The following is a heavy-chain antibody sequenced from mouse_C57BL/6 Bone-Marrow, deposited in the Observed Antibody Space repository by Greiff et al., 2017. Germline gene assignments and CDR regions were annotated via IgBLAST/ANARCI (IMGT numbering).Heavy chain of an antibody. V-gene: IGHV1-59*01. CDR1: GYTFPSYW. CDR3: AREGNDYDEY. Sequence: QVQLQHPGAELVGPGTSVKLSCKASGYTFPSYWLPWVKQRPGQGLEWIGVIDPSDSYTNYNQKFKGKATLTVDTSSSTAYMQLSSLTSEDSAVYYCAREGNDYDEYWGQGTTLTVSS. D-gene: IGHD2-4*01. J-gene: IGHJ2*01. CDR2: IDPSDSYT.